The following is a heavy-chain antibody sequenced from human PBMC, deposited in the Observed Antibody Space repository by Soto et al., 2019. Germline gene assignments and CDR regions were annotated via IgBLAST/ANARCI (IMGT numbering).Heavy chain of an antibody. CDR1: GFTFSSYD. J-gene: IGHJ4*02. Sequence: GGSLRLSCAASGFTFSSYDMHWVRQATGKGLEWVSAIGTAGDTYYPVSVKGRFTISRENAKNTLYLQMNSLRAGDTAVYYCAREPSSSSSWFPDYWGQGTLVTVSS. CDR3: AREPSSSSSWFPDY. D-gene: IGHD6-13*01. CDR2: IGTAGDT. V-gene: IGHV3-13*01.